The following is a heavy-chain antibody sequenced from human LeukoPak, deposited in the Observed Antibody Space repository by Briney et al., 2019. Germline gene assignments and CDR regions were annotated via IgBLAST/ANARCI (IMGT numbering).Heavy chain of an antibody. J-gene: IGHJ4*02. CDR3: ARSYIVVVPAALGY. D-gene: IGHD2-2*01. CDR2: INPNSGGT. V-gene: IGHV1-2*02. Sequence: GASVKVSCKASGYTFTGYYMHWVRQAPGQGLEWMGWINPNSGGTNYAQKFRGRVTMARDTSISTAYMELSRLRSDDTAVYYCARSYIVVVPAALGYWGQGTLVTVSS. CDR1: GYTFTGYY.